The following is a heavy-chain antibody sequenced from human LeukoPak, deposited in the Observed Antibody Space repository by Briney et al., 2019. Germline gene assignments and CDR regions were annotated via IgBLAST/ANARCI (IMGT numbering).Heavy chain of an antibody. Sequence: GGSLRLSCAASGFTFSDYAMSWVRQVPGKGLEWVSTLSGSGTTTFYANSMKGRFTISRDSSKNTLYLQMNNLRAADTALYYCTKDYDTVGYYSSDYWGQGTLVTVSS. CDR1: GFTFSDYA. CDR3: TKDYDTVGYYSSDY. D-gene: IGHD3-22*01. V-gene: IGHV3-23*01. CDR2: LSGSGTTT. J-gene: IGHJ4*02.